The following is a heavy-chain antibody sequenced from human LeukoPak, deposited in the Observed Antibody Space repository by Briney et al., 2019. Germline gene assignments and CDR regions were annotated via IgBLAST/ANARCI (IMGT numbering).Heavy chain of an antibody. J-gene: IGHJ6*03. Sequence: ASVKVSCKASGYTFTRYYMHWVRQAPGQGLEWRGWINPNSGATNYAQKFQGRVTMTRDTSISTAYMELSRLRSDDTAVYYCARTITIFGSARYMDVWGKGTTVTVSS. CDR2: INPNSGAT. V-gene: IGHV1-2*02. D-gene: IGHD3-3*01. CDR1: GYTFTRYY. CDR3: ARTITIFGSARYMDV.